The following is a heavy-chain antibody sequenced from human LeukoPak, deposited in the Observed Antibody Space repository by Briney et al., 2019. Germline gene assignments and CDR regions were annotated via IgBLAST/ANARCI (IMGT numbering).Heavy chain of an antibody. V-gene: IGHV3-48*01. CDR1: GFTFSYYS. J-gene: IGHJ4*02. D-gene: IGHD3-3*01. CDR2: ISTGSSTI. CDR3: ARDLRLDFWSGYF. Sequence: AGGSLRLSCAASGFTFSYYSMNWVRQAPGRGLEWVSYISTGSSTIYYADSVKGRFTISRDDAKNSLSLQMNSLRAEDTAVYYCARDLRLDFWSGYFWGQGTLVTVSS.